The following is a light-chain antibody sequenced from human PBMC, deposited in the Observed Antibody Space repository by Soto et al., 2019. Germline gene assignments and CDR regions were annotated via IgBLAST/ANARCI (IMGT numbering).Light chain of an antibody. CDR3: QHCYRTLWT. J-gene: IGKJ1*01. Sequence: DVQMTQSPYSLYASVGDRVTITCRARQSISSYLNRYQQKPGKPPKLLIYAASSLQGGVTSRFSGSGSVTDFTLTISSLQPEDGANYYCQHCYRTLWTFGQGTKVDIK. CDR2: AAS. V-gene: IGKV1-39*01. CDR1: QSISSY.